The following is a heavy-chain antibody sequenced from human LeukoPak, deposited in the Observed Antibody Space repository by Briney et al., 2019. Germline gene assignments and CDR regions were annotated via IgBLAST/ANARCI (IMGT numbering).Heavy chain of an antibody. Sequence: ASVKVSCKVSGYTLTELSMHWVRQAPGKGLEWMGGFDPEDGETIYAQKFQGRVTTTEDTSTDTAYMELSSLRYEDTAVYYCATASYCSSTSCSTGEWFDPWGQGTLVTVSS. CDR1: GYTLTELS. D-gene: IGHD2-2*01. V-gene: IGHV1-24*01. J-gene: IGHJ5*02. CDR2: FDPEDGET. CDR3: ATASYCSSTSCSTGEWFDP.